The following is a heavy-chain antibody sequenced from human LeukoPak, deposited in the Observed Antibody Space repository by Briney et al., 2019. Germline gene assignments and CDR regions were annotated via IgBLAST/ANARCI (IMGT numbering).Heavy chain of an antibody. V-gene: IGHV3-23*01. J-gene: IGHJ4*02. CDR2: ISGSGGST. D-gene: IGHD2-8*01. CDR3: AKDRSCTNDICHGDFDY. CDR1: GFTFSSHA. Sequence: GGSLRLSCAASGFTFSSHAVSWVRQAPGKGLEWVSSISGSGGSTYSADSVKGRFTISRDNSKNTLYPQMNSLRAEDTALYYCAKDRSCTNDICHGDFDYWGQGTLVTVSS.